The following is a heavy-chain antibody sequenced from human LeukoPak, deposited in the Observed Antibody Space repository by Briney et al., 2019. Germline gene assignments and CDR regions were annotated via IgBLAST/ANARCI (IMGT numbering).Heavy chain of an antibody. V-gene: IGHV3-21*01. CDR2: MDRHSDI. CDR3: VGDPTTNRYQYFQY. CDR1: GFIFSNFG. D-gene: IGHD1-14*01. J-gene: IGHJ4*02. Sequence: GGSLRLSCTASGFIFSNFGINWVRQAPGKGLEWVSCMDRHSDIYYADSVKRRFTISRDNARNSVYLQMNSLTVEDSGVYYCVGDPTTNRYQYFQYWGQGAQVTVSS.